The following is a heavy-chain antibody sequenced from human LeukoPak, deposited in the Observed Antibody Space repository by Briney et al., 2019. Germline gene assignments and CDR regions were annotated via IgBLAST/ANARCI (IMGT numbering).Heavy chain of an antibody. J-gene: IGHJ3*02. V-gene: IGHV4-34*01. CDR2: INHSGST. D-gene: IGHD6-19*01. Sequence: SETLSLTCAVYGGSFSGYYWSWIRQPPGKGLEWIGEINHSGSTNYNPSLKSRVTISVDTSKNQFSLKLSSVTAADTAVHYCASAPGIAVARIWGQGTMVTVSS. CDR3: ASAPGIAVARI. CDR1: GGSFSGYY.